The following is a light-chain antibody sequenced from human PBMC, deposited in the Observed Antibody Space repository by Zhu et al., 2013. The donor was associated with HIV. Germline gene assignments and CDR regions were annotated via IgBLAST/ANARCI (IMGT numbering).Light chain of an antibody. CDR3: SSRHSSGDHLNV. CDR2: GKN. Sequence: SSKLTQDPAVSVALGQTVRITCQGDSLRNYYASWYQQKPGQAPVLVIYGKNNRPSGIPDRFSGSRSGNTASLTITGAQAEDGADYYCSSRHSSGDHLNVFATGTRVTVL. V-gene: IGLV3-19*01. CDR1: SLRNYY. J-gene: IGLJ1*01.